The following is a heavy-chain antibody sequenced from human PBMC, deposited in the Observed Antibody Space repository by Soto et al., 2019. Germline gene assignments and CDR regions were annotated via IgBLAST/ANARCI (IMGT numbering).Heavy chain of an antibody. J-gene: IGHJ4*02. CDR2: IIPIFGTA. V-gene: IGHV1-69*01. CDR3: ARDRRAVELSCSGWYYFDY. Sequence: QVQLVQSGAEVKKPGSSVKVSCKASGGTFSSYGISWVRQPPGQGLEWMGGIIPIFGTANYAQKFQGRVTITADESTSTAYMELSSLRSEDTAVYYCARDRRAVELSCSGWYYFDYWGQGTLVTGSS. CDR1: GGTFSSYG. D-gene: IGHD6-19*01.